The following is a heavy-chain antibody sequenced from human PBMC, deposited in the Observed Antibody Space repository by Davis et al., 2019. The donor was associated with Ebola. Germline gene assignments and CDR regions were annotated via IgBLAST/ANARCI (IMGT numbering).Heavy chain of an antibody. D-gene: IGHD4-17*01. CDR3: AKGGHVDYGAY. V-gene: IGHV3-23*01. CDR1: GFTFSAYA. Sequence: PGGSLRLSCAASGFTFSAYAMNWVRQAPGKGLEWVSSINNSGHTTYYADSVKGRFTISRDNSKSIVYFQMNTLRADDTAVYFCAKGGHVDYGAYWGQGTLVIVSS. CDR2: INNSGHTT. J-gene: IGHJ4*02.